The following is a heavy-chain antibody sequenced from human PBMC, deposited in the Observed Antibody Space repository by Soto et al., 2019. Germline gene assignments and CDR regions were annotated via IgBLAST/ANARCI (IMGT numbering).Heavy chain of an antibody. V-gene: IGHV1-18*01. CDR3: ARAGSSYGYSYYFDY. Sequence: ASVKVSCKASGYTFTSYGISWVRQAPGQGLEWMGWISAYNGNTNYAQKLQGRVTMTTDTSTSTAYMELRSLRSDDTAVYYCARAGSSYGYSYYFDYWGQGTLVTAS. CDR2: ISAYNGNT. CDR1: GYTFTSYG. D-gene: IGHD5-18*01. J-gene: IGHJ4*02.